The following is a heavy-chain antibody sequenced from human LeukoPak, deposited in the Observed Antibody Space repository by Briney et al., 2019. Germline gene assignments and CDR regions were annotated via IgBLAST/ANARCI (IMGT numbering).Heavy chain of an antibody. J-gene: IGHJ6*03. V-gene: IGHV4-4*07. CDR1: GGSISSYY. D-gene: IGHD1-26*01. CDR2: IYTSGST. Sequence: SETLSLTCTVSGGSISSYYWSWIRQPAGKGLEWIWRIYTSGSTNYNPSLKSRVTMSGDTSKNQFSLKLSSVTAADTAVYYCARVAPGGSYRYYYYYMDAWGKGTTVTVSS. CDR3: ARVAPGGSYRYYYYYMDA.